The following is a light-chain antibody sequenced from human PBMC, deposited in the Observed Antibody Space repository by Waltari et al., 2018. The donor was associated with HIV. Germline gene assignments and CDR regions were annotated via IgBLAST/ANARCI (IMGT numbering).Light chain of an antibody. Sequence: QSVLTQPPSASGTPGQRVTISCSGSSSNIGSNYVYWYHQLPGTAPNLLIYRNNQRPSGVTARFSGSEAGTSASLAISGFRSEDEADYYCAAWNDSLSGPWVFGGGTKLTVL. CDR2: RNN. CDR3: AAWNDSLSGPWV. CDR1: SSNIGSNY. J-gene: IGLJ3*02. V-gene: IGLV1-47*01.